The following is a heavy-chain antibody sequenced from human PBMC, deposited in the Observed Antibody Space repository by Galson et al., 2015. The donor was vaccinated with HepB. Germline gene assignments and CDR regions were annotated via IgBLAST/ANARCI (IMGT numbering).Heavy chain of an antibody. D-gene: IGHD6-19*01. Sequence: SVKVSCKASGYTFTGYYLHWVRQAPGQGLEWMGWINPHNGDTNYAQRFQGRVTMTRDTSINTAYMGLTSLRSDDTAVYYCARMIAVAGADYWGQGTLVTVSS. CDR1: GYTFTGYY. CDR2: INPHNGDT. CDR3: ARMIAVAGADY. V-gene: IGHV1-2*02. J-gene: IGHJ4*02.